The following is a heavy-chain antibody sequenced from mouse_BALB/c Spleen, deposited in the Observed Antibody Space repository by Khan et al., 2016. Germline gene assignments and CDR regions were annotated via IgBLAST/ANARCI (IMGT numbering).Heavy chain of an antibody. D-gene: IGHD3-1*01. J-gene: IGHJ2*01. CDR1: GNSITSHYS. CDR2: IHYSGST. Sequence: ESGPDLAKPSQSLSLTCTVSGNSITSHYSWHWIRHFPGNKLEWMGYIHYSGSTSYNPSLKSRISFTRDTSKNRFFLQLNSVTTEDTATYYCARSSSGYWYYFDYWGQGTTLTVSS. CDR3: ARSSSGYWYYFDY. V-gene: IGHV3-1*02.